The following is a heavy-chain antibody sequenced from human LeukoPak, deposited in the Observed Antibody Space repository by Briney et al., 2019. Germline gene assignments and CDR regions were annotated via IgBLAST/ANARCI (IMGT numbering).Heavy chain of an antibody. CDR1: GFTFSDYY. J-gene: IGHJ2*01. Sequence: GGSLRLSCAASGFTFSDYYMNWIRQAPGKGLEWVAYISSRSDFTNYADSVKGRFTISRDNAKNSLYLQMNSLRADDTAVYYCARRYYDFLTGYYKRYFDLWGRGTLVTVSS. CDR3: ARRYYDFLTGYYKRYFDL. D-gene: IGHD3-9*01. V-gene: IGHV3-11*03. CDR2: ISSRSDFT.